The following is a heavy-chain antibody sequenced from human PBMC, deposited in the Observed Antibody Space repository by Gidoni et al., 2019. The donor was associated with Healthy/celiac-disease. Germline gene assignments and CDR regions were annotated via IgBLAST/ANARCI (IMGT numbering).Heavy chain of an antibody. CDR2: ISGSGGST. D-gene: IGHD3-22*01. CDR3: AKDYDSSGYYAFDY. CDR1: GCTFSSYA. Sequence: AASGCTFSSYAMSWVRQAPGTGLEWVSAISGSGGSTYYADSVKGRFTISRANSKHTLYLQMNSLRAEDTAVYYCAKDYDSSGYYAFDYWGQGTLVTVSS. J-gene: IGHJ4*02. V-gene: IGHV3-23*01.